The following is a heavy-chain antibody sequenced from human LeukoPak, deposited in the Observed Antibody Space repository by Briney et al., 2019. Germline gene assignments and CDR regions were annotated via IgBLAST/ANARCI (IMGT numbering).Heavy chain of an antibody. Sequence: SETLSLTCTVSGDFITSGSGIFYWGWIRQSPGKGLEWIWSVCYSGSTSYNPSLKSRVTISVDTSKNQFSLKLSSVTAADTAVYYCARNSTTVNHVYKFFDYWGRGTLVTISS. D-gene: IGHD4-17*01. J-gene: IGHJ4*02. CDR2: VCYSGST. CDR1: GDFITSGSGIFY. V-gene: IGHV4-39*01. CDR3: ARNSTTVNHVYKFFDY.